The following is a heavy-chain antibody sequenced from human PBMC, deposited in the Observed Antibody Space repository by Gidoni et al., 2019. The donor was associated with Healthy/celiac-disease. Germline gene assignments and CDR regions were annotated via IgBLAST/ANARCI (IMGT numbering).Heavy chain of an antibody. V-gene: IGHV3-7*01. CDR1: GFTFSSYW. J-gene: IGHJ4*02. D-gene: IGHD6-19*01. Sequence: EVQLVESGGGLVQPGGSLRLSCAASGFTFSSYWMSWVRQAPGKGLEWVANIKQDGSEKYYVDSVKGRFTISRDNAKNSLYLQMNSLRAEDTAVYYCARVVDYDTGIAVAGQYYFDYWGQGTLVTVSS. CDR2: IKQDGSEK. CDR3: ARVVDYDTGIAVAGQYYFDY.